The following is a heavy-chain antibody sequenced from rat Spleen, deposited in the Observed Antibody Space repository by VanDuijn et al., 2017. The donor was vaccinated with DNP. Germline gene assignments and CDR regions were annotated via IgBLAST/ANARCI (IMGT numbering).Heavy chain of an antibody. D-gene: IGHD5-1*01. J-gene: IGHJ2*01. CDR1: GYSITSNFR. V-gene: IGHV3-3*01. CDR3: AVQLGVFDY. Sequence: EVQLQESGPGLVKPSQSLSLTCSVTGYSITSNFRWSWIRKFPGNKLEWMGYINGAGSTDYNPSLKSRFPITRDTSKNQFFLQVNSVRNEDTATYYCAVQLGVFDYWGQGVMVIVSS. CDR2: INGAGST.